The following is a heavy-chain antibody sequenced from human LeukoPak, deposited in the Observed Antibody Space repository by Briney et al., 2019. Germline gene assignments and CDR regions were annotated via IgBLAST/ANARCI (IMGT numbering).Heavy chain of an antibody. CDR3: GGVSQAADAVDY. Sequence: GGSMRLSSAASGFTVSSHYMSWGRHAPGEGLEWVSLIYSGGGKYYADSVKGRFTISRDNSKNKLYLQINSLRAEDTAVYYCGGVSQAADAVDYCGQGTLGTVSS. D-gene: IGHD6-13*01. J-gene: IGHJ4*02. CDR1: GFTVSSHY. V-gene: IGHV3-53*01. CDR2: IYSGGGK.